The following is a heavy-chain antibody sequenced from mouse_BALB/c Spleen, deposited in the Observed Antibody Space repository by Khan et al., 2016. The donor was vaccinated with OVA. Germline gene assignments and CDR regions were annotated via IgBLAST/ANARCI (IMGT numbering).Heavy chain of an antibody. CDR2: INPSDGRT. CDR3: SRGGYGSLAY. V-gene: IGHV1-53*01. D-gene: IGHD2-10*02. Sequence: QVQLQQSGAELVKPGASVKLSCEASGYTFTSYWMHWVKQRPGQGLDWIGYINPSDGRTHYNEQFKNKATLTVDTSSSTASMQLSSLTSEDSAVYDCSRGGYGSLAYWGQGTLVTVSA. J-gene: IGHJ3*01. CDR1: GYTFTSYW.